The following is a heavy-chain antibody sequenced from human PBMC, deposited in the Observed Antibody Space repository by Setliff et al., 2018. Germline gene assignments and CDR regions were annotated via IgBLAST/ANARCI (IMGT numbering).Heavy chain of an antibody. CDR2: IYPGDSDT. CDR1: EYSFTTYW. D-gene: IGHD3-3*01. CDR3: ARQYYNFWSGYSPKKGWFDP. J-gene: IGHJ5*02. V-gene: IGHV5-51*01. Sequence: PGESLKISCKASEYSFTTYWIGWVRQMPGKGLEWMGIIYPGDSDTRYSPSFQGQVTISADKSINTAYLQWSSLKASDTAMYYCARQYYNFWSGYSPKKGWFDPWGQGTLVTVSS.